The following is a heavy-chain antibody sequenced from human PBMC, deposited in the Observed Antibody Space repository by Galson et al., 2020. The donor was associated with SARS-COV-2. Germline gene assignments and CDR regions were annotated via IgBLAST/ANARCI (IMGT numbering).Heavy chain of an antibody. V-gene: IGHV3-23*01. CDR1: GITFSLYA. J-gene: IGHJ4*02. CDR3: AKEDGNIGKPFFDR. CDR2: ISSGGGDT. Sequence: GESLKISCEVSGITFSLYAMSWVRQGPGKGLEWVSGISSGGGDTYYADSVEGRFTISRDNSRSTLYLEMNSLRVEDTAIYFCAKEDGNIGKPFFDRWGQGTLVTVSS. D-gene: IGHD1-1*01.